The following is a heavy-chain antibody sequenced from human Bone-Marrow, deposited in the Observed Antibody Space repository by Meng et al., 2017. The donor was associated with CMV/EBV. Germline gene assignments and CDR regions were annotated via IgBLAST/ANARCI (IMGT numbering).Heavy chain of an antibody. CDR3: ARGDTPGDFDY. J-gene: IGHJ4*02. D-gene: IGHD2-15*01. V-gene: IGHV1-69*02. CDR1: GGTFSSYT. Sequence: SVKVSCKASGGTFSSYTISWVRQAPGQGLEWMGRIIPILGIANYAQKFQGRVTITADKSTSTAYMELSSLRSEDTAVYYCARGDTPGDFDYCGQGTLVTVSS. CDR2: IIPILGIA.